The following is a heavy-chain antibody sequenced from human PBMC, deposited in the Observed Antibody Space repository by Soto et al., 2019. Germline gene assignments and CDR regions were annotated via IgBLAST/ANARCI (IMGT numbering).Heavy chain of an antibody. J-gene: IGHJ6*03. CDR1: GFSFISYS. D-gene: IGHD3-3*01. CDR2: INEDSSYI. CDR3: VRDFGWYFRSGYMDV. V-gene: IGHV3-21*02. Sequence: EVQLVESGGGLVKPGGSLRLSCAASGFSFISYSMNWVRQALGKALEWVSSINEDSSYIYYAHSLRGRFTISRDNAKDSLYLQMNSLRAEDTAVYYCVRDFGWYFRSGYMDVWGDGATVTVSS.